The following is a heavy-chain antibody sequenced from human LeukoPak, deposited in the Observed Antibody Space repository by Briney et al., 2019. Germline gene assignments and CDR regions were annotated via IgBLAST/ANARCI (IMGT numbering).Heavy chain of an antibody. CDR3: ARNKSIMNTFGGVIVSY. Sequence: AGSLSLSCAASGFTFSSYCMSWVRQAPGQGLEWVANINKDGSDKYYVDSGKGGFTISRDNAKNYLYLQMIRLEAAATAVYYCARNKSIMNTFGGVIVSYWGQGTLVTVSS. CDR2: INKDGSDK. CDR1: GFTFSSYC. V-gene: IGHV3-7*01. J-gene: IGHJ4*02. D-gene: IGHD3-16*02.